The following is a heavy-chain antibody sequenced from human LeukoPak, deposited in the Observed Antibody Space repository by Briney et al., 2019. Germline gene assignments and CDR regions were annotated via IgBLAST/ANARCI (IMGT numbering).Heavy chain of an antibody. D-gene: IGHD1-14*01. CDR3: ARARYGPNWFDP. CDR1: SDSFRSYY. CDR2: IYYNGNT. J-gene: IGHJ5*02. V-gene: IGHV4-59*08. Sequence: SETLSLTCTVSSDSFRSYYWSWIRQPPGKGLEWIGYIYYNGNTNYNPSLKSRVTISVDTSRNQFSLKLSSVTAADTAVYYCARARYGPNWFDPWGQGTLVTVSS.